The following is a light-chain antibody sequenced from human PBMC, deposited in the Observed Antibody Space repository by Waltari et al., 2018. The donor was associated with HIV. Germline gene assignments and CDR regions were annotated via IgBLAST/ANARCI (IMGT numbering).Light chain of an antibody. CDR3: CSYAGSYTLV. V-gene: IGLV2-11*01. CDR2: DVS. Sequence: QSALTQPRSVSGSPGQSVTISCTGTSSDVGVYNYVSWYQQHPGKAPKLMIYDVSKRPSWVPDRFSGSKSGNTASLTISGLQAEDEADYYCCSYAGSYTLVFGGGTKLTVL. J-gene: IGLJ2*01. CDR1: SSDVGVYNY.